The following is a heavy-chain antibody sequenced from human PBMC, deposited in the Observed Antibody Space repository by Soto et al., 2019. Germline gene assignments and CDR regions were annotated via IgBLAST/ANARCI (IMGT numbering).Heavy chain of an antibody. CDR2: VDYSGNS. CDR3: ARNWFSVHGRFHFDY. J-gene: IGHJ4*02. V-gene: IGHV4-59*01. D-gene: IGHD3-10*01. Sequence: SETLSLTCTVSGGSINTYYWSWIRQPPGKGLEWIGYVDYSGNSGSSPSLKSRVTISIDTSKKQVSLKLNSVTAADTAVYYCARNWFSVHGRFHFDYWGQWIPVTVSS. CDR1: GGSINTYY.